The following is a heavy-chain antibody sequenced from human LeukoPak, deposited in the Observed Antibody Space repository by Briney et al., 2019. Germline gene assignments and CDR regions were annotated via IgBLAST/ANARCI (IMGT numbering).Heavy chain of an antibody. Sequence: GGSLRLSCAASGFTFSDYYMTWIRQAPGKGLVWVSAISGSGGTTYYADSVKGRFTISRDNSKNTLYLQMNSLRAEDTAVYYCASLGSCSSTSCYHRQFDPWGQGTLVTVSS. D-gene: IGHD2-2*01. V-gene: IGHV3-23*01. CDR2: ISGSGGTT. CDR3: ASLGSCSSTSCYHRQFDP. J-gene: IGHJ5*02. CDR1: GFTFSDYY.